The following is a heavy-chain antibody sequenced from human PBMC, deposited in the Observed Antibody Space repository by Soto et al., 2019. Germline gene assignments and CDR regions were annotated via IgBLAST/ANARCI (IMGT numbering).Heavy chain of an antibody. CDR2: IYPGDSDT. V-gene: IGHV5-51*01. J-gene: IGHJ5*02. CDR3: ARNAASPYSSSISSQHRIDP. CDR1: GYNFANYW. Sequence: GESLKISCKGSGYNFANYWIGWVRQMPGKGLEWMGIIYPGDSDTRYSPFFQGQVTISADKSISTAYLQWSSLKASDTAMYYCARNAASPYSSSISSQHRIDPWGQGTLVTVS. D-gene: IGHD2-2*01.